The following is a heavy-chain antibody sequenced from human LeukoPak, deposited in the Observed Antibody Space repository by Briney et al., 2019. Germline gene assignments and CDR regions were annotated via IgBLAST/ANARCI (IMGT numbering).Heavy chain of an antibody. Sequence: ASMKVSCKASGYTFTGYYMHWVRQAPGQGLEWMGWINPNSGGTNYAQKFQGRVTMTRDTSISTAYMELSRLRSEDTAVYYCARFGNYYDSSGDYWGQGTLVTVSS. CDR1: GYTFTGYY. D-gene: IGHD3-22*01. V-gene: IGHV1-2*02. CDR2: INPNSGGT. J-gene: IGHJ4*02. CDR3: ARFGNYYDSSGDY.